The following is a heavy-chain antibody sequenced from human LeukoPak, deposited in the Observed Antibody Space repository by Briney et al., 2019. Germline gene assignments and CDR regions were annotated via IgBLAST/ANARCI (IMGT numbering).Heavy chain of an antibody. D-gene: IGHD1-26*01. CDR1: GGSISSGSYY. V-gene: IGHV4-61*02. J-gene: IGHJ4*02. CDR2: IYTSGST. Sequence: SQTLSLTCTVSGGSISSGSYYWSWIRQPAGKGLEWIGRIYTSGSTNYNPSLKSRVTISVDTSKNQFSLKLSSVTAADTAVYYCARADYSGSYFGFDYWGQGTLVTVSS. CDR3: ARADYSGSYFGFDY.